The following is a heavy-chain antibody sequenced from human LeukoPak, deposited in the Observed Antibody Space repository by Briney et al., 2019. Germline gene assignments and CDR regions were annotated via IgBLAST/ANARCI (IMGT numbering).Heavy chain of an antibody. Sequence: GGSLRLSCAASGFTFSSYWMSWVRQAPGKGLEWVANIKQDGSEKYYVDSVKGRFTISRDNAKNSLYLQMNSLRAEDTAVYYCAREGSSGWYKIYYHYGMDVWGQGTTVTVSS. V-gene: IGHV3-7*01. CDR3: AREGSSGWYKIYYHYGMDV. CDR1: GFTFSSYW. D-gene: IGHD6-19*01. J-gene: IGHJ6*02. CDR2: IKQDGSEK.